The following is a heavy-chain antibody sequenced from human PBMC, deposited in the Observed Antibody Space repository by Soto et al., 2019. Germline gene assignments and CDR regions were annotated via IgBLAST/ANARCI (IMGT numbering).Heavy chain of an antibody. CDR3: ARDVIGYDFWRGLVVYGMDV. V-gene: IGHV4-61*01. CDR1: GGSVSSGSYY. Sequence: SETLSLTCTVSGGSVSSGSYYWSWIRQPPGKGLDWIGYIYYSGSTNYNPSLKSRVTISVDTSKNQFSLKLSSVTAADTAVYYCARDVIGYDFWRGLVVYGMDVWGQGTTVTVSS. J-gene: IGHJ6*02. D-gene: IGHD3-3*01. CDR2: IYYSGST.